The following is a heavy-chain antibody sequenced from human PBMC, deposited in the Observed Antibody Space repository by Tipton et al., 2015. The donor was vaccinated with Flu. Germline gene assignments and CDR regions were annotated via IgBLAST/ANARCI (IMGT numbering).Heavy chain of an antibody. CDR3: ARLSYYDVDLKNFYFDY. V-gene: IGHV4-39*01. J-gene: IGHJ4*02. CDR1: SGSISRSNYL. D-gene: IGHD3-10*02. CDR2: IYPSGTT. Sequence: TLSLTCSVSSGSISRSNYLWGWIRQPPGKGLELIGSIYPSGTTYYNPSLKSRVTIPVDTSKSQFSLKLRSVTAADTAVYYCARLSYYDVDLKNFYFDYWGQGALVTVSS.